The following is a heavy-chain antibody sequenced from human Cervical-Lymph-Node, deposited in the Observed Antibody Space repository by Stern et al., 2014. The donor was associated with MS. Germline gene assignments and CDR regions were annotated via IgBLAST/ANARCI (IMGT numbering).Heavy chain of an antibody. D-gene: IGHD3-16*02. CDR2: ISSSSSYI. J-gene: IGHJ4*02. Sequence: EMQLVESGGGLVKPGGSLRLSCAASGFTFSSYSMNWVRQAPGKGLEWVSSISSSSSYIYYADSVKGRFTISRDNAKNSLYLQMNSLRAEDTAVYYCARARLRLGELSLYPFDYWGQGTLVTVSS. CDR1: GFTFSSYS. V-gene: IGHV3-21*01. CDR3: ARARLRLGELSLYPFDY.